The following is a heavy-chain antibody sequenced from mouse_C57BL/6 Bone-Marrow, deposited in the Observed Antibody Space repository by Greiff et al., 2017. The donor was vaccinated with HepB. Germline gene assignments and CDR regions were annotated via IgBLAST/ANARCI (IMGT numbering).Heavy chain of an antibody. CDR3: TGETTFLDY. Sequence: EVQGVESGAELVRPGASVKLSCTASGFNIKDDYMHWVKQRPEQGLEWIGWIDPENGDTEYASKFQGKATITADTSSNTAYLQLSSLTSEDTAVYYCTGETTFLDYWGQGTTLTVSS. D-gene: IGHD2-12*01. CDR1: GFNIKDDY. J-gene: IGHJ2*01. CDR2: IDPENGDT. V-gene: IGHV14-4*01.